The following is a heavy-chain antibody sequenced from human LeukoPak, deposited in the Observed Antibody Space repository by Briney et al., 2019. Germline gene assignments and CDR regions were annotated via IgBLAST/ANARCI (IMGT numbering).Heavy chain of an antibody. CDR2: INPSGGST. D-gene: IGHD3-9*01. CDR3: ARDMGPRDILTGYYNYVDAFDI. CDR1: GYTFTSYY. V-gene: IGHV1-46*01. Sequence: GASVKVSCKASGYTFTSYYMHWVRQAPGQGLEWMGIINPSGGSTSYAQKFQGRVTMTRDMSTSTVYMELSSLRSEDTAVYYCARDMGPRDILTGYYNYVDAFDIWGQGTMVTVSS. J-gene: IGHJ3*02.